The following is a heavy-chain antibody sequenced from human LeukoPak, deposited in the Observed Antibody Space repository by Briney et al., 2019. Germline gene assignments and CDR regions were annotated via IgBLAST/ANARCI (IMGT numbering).Heavy chain of an antibody. Sequence: ASVKVSCKASGYTFTSYGISWVRQAPGQGLEWMGWISAYSGNTNYAQNLQSRVTMTTETSTSTAYMELRSLTSDDTAVYYCARDVWQYCGRPNCYLVSDPWGQGTLVSVSS. J-gene: IGHJ5*02. CDR1: GYTFTSYG. V-gene: IGHV1-18*01. CDR2: ISAYSGNT. CDR3: ARDVWQYCGRPNCYLVSDP. D-gene: IGHD2-2*01.